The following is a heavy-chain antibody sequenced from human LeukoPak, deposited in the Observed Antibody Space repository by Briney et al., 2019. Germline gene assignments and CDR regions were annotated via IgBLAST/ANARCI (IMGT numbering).Heavy chain of an antibody. CDR1: GFTFSSYS. Sequence: AGGSLRLSCAASGFTFSSYSMNWVRQAPGKGLEWVSAISGSDDSTHYADSVKGRFTISRDNSKNSLFLQMNSLRAEDTALYYCAKGRLIREYYFDYWGQGTLVTVSS. CDR3: AKGRLIREYYFDY. J-gene: IGHJ4*02. CDR2: ISGSDDST. D-gene: IGHD2-8*01. V-gene: IGHV3-23*01.